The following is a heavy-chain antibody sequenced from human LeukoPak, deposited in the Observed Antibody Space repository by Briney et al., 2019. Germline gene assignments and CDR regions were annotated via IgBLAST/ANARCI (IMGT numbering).Heavy chain of an antibody. CDR2: IYYSGST. D-gene: IGHD3-22*01. J-gene: IGHJ4*02. V-gene: IGHV4-61*01. Sequence: SETLSLTCTVSGGSVSSGRYYWSWIRQPPGKGLEWIGYIYYSGSTNYNPSLKSRVTISVDTSKNQFSLKLSSVTAADTAVYYCARFRTYPDREYYYDSSANFDYWGQGTLVTVSS. CDR3: ARFRTYPDREYYYDSSANFDY. CDR1: GGSVSSGRYY.